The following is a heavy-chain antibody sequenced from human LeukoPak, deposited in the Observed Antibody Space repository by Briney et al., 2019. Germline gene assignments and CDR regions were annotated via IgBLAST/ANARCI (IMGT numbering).Heavy chain of an antibody. D-gene: IGHD3-22*01. J-gene: IGHJ4*02. CDR1: GYTFTSYY. CDR3: ASADYYYDSSGYVDYFDY. CDR2: IIPILGIA. V-gene: IGHV1-69*02. Sequence: GASVKVSCKASGYTFTSYYMHWVRQAPGQGLEWMGRIIPILGIATYAQKFQGRVTITADKSTSTAYMELSSLRSEDTAVYYCASADYYYDSSGYVDYFDYWGQGTLVTVSS.